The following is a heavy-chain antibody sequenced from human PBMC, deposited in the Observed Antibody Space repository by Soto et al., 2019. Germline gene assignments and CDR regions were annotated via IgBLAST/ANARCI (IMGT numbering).Heavy chain of an antibody. CDR2: IKSAEITT. CDR1: GFIFSDYW. CDR3: ARGARNYYYFDY. Sequence: GGSLRLSCAASGFIFSDYWIHWVRQAPGKGLVWVSRIKSAEITTNYADSVWGRLTISRDNAKNTVYLQMNSLRAEDTAVYYCARGARNYYYFDYWGQGTLVTVSS. J-gene: IGHJ4*02. V-gene: IGHV3-74*01. D-gene: IGHD3-10*01.